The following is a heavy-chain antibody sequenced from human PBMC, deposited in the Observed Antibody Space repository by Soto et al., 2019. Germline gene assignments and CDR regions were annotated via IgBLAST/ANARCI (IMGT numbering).Heavy chain of an antibody. CDR1: GGSISSSSYY. V-gene: IGHV4-39*01. D-gene: IGHD6-19*01. J-gene: IGHJ4*02. CDR2: IYYSGST. Sequence: QLQLQESGPGLVKPSETLSLTCTVSGGSISSSSYYWGWIRQPPGKGLEWIGSIYYSGSTYYNPSHKSRVTISVDTSKNQFSLKLSSVTAADTAVYYCARHGKWLDFGVFDYWGQGTLVTVSS. CDR3: ARHGKWLDFGVFDY.